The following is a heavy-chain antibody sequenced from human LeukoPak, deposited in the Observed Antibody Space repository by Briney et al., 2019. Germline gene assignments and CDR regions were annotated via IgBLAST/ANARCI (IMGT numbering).Heavy chain of an antibody. Sequence: GGSLRLSCAASGFTFDDYAMHWVRQAPGKGLEWVSGINWNSGSIGYADSVKGRFTISRDNAKNSLYLQMNSLRAEDTALYYCAKDSRGADYSGGWYWFDPWGQGTLVTVSS. V-gene: IGHV3-9*01. CDR1: GFTFDDYA. CDR3: AKDSRGADYSGGWYWFDP. CDR2: INWNSGSI. D-gene: IGHD6-19*01. J-gene: IGHJ5*02.